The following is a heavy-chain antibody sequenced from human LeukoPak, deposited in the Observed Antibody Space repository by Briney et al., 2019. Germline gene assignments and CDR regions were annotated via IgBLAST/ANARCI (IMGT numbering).Heavy chain of an antibody. CDR3: ATYWRHFDWLLSDI. Sequence: GGSLRLSCEASGFTFGDYWMTCVRQAPGKGLEGVANIKQDGSENHYVDSVKGRFTISRDNAKNSLYLQMNSLRAEDTAVYYCATYWRHFDWLLSDIWGLGTMVTVSS. V-gene: IGHV3-7*05. J-gene: IGHJ3*02. D-gene: IGHD3-9*01. CDR1: GFTFGDYW. CDR2: IKQDGSEN.